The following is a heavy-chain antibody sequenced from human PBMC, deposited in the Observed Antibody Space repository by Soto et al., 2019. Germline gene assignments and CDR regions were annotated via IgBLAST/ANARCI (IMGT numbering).Heavy chain of an antibody. D-gene: IGHD3-16*01. CDR3: ANTHEGGALD. V-gene: IGHV3-30*18. J-gene: IGHJ4*02. CDR1: GFTFSSYG. CDR2: ISYDGSNK. Sequence: VGSLRLSCASSGFTFSSYGMHCVRQAPGKGLEWEAVISYDGSNKYYADSVKGRFTISRDNSKNTLYLQMNSLRAEDTAVYYCANTHEGGALDWGQGTLVTVSS.